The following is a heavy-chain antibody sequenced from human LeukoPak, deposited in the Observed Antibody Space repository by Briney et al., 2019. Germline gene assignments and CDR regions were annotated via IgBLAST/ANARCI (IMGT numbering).Heavy chain of an antibody. CDR1: GYTFTSYD. D-gene: IGHD1-26*01. CDR3: ARAQWELGIMDYYYGMDV. V-gene: IGHV1-8*01. Sequence: GASVKVSCKASGYTFTSYDINWVRQATGQGLEWMGWMNPNSGNTGYAQKFQGRVTMTRNTSISTAYMELNSLRAEDTAVYYCARAQWELGIMDYYYGMDVWGQGTTVTVSS. J-gene: IGHJ6*02. CDR2: MNPNSGNT.